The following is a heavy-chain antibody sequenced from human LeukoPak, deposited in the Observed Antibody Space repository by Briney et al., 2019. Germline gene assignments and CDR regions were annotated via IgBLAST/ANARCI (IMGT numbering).Heavy chain of an antibody. D-gene: IGHD1-26*01. CDR2: ISTSGNI. Sequence: KSSETLSLTCSVSGGSISNYYWNWIRQPPGKGLEWIGYISTSGNINYNPSLKSRVTISVDTSKRQFSLKLSSVTAADTAVYFRARDLLGAFDIWGQGTLVTVSS. J-gene: IGHJ3*02. V-gene: IGHV4-4*09. CDR1: GGSISNYY. CDR3: ARDLLGAFDI.